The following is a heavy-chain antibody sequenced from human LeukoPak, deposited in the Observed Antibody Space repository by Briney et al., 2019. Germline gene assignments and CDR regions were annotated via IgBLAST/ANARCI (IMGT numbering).Heavy chain of an antibody. Sequence: SETLSPTCTVPGGSISTYYWTWIRQPPGKGLEWIGHIYYSGSTKYNPSLESRVTISVDTSKNQFSLKVTSVTAADTALYYCARYSGSPTWYLDYWGQGTLVTVSS. D-gene: IGHD1-26*01. J-gene: IGHJ4*02. CDR2: IYYSGST. CDR3: ARYSGSPTWYLDY. CDR1: GGSISTYY. V-gene: IGHV4-59*01.